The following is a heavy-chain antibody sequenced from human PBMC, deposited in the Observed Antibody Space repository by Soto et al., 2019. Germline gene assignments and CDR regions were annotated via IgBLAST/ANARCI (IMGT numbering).Heavy chain of an antibody. V-gene: IGHV4-59*01. CDR3: AGPYGDYNDY. D-gene: IGHD4-17*01. CDR1: GGSISSYS. J-gene: IGHJ4*02. CDR2: IYYSGST. Sequence: QVQLQESGPGLVKPSETLSLTCTVSGGSISSYSWCWIRQPPGKGLEWLGYIYYSGSTNYNPSLTSRVTISVDTSKNQFSLKLSSVTAADTAVYYCAGPYGDYNDYWGQGTLVTVSS.